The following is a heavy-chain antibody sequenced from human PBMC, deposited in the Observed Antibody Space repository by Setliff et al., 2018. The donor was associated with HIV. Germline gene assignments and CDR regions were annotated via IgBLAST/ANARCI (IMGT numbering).Heavy chain of an antibody. D-gene: IGHD3-3*01. CDR1: GYSFTDYF. CDR2: VNPNSGDT. J-gene: IGHJ5*02. Sequence: ASVKVSCKASGYSFTDYFMHWVRQAPGQGLEWMGRVNPNSGDTNYAQKFQGRVTMTMHTSISTAYMELSRLTSDDTAVYYCAREGDVLSGYYVNWFDPWGQGTLVTVSS. CDR3: AREGDVLSGYYVNWFDP. V-gene: IGHV1-2*06.